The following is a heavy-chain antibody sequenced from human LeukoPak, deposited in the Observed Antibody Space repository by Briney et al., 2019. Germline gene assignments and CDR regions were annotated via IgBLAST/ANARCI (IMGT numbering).Heavy chain of an antibody. J-gene: IGHJ4*02. Sequence: GGSLRLSCGASGFSFSTSAMSWVRQAPGRGLEWVSVIYNGGSSGSTYYADSVKGRFTISRDNSKNTLYLQMNSLRAEDTAMYYCARVEMATLSFDYWGQGTLVTVSS. CDR2: IYNGGSSGST. CDR1: GFSFSTSA. D-gene: IGHD5-24*01. V-gene: IGHV3-23*03. CDR3: ARVEMATLSFDY.